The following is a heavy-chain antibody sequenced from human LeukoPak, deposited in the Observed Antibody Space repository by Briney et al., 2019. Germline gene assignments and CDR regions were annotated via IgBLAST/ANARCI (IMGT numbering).Heavy chain of an antibody. CDR3: ARVMVSGQRHMDV. CDR1: GFTFSSYW. V-gene: IGHV3-74*01. D-gene: IGHD6-25*01. CDR2: INGDGSTT. Sequence: PGGSLRLSCAASGFTFSSYWMHWVRQGPGKGLVWVSRINGDGSTTHYADSLKGRFTISNDNAKNTLYLQINSLRAEDTAVYYCARVMVSGQRHMDVWGKGTTVPVSS. J-gene: IGHJ6*03.